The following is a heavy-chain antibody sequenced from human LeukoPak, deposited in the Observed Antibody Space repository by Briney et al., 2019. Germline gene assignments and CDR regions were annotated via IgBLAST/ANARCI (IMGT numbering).Heavy chain of an antibody. CDR1: GFTFSSYS. J-gene: IGHJ4*02. V-gene: IGHV3-21*04. CDR2: ISSSSSYI. D-gene: IGHD2-15*01. CDR3: AKDIDCSGGSCYAFDY. Sequence: GGSLRLSCAASGFTFSSYSMNWVRQAPGKGLEWVSSISSSSSYIYYADSVKGRFTISRDNAKNSLYLQMNSLRAEDTALYYCAKDIDCSGGSCYAFDYWGQGTLVTVSS.